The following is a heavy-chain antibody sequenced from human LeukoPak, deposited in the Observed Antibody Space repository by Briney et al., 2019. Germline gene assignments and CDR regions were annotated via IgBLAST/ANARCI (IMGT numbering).Heavy chain of an antibody. J-gene: IGHJ3*02. CDR2: ISYDGSNK. Sequence: GGSLRLSCAASGFTFSSYAMHWVRQAPGKGLEWAAVISYDGSNKYYADSVKGRFTISRDNSKNTLYLQMNSLRAEDTAVYYCARDPYCSSTSCISGDAFDIWGQGTMVTVSS. V-gene: IGHV3-30-3*01. CDR1: GFTFSSYA. D-gene: IGHD2-2*01. CDR3: ARDPYCSSTSCISGDAFDI.